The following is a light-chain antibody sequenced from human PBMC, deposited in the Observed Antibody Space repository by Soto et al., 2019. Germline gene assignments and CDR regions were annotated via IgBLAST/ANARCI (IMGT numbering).Light chain of an antibody. CDR2: EVS. CDR1: SSDVGGYQF. V-gene: IGLV2-8*01. J-gene: IGLJ1*01. CDR3: NSYAGSKYV. Sequence: QSALTQPPSASGSPGQSVTISCTGTSSDVGGYQFVSWYQQHPGKAPKLIIYEVSKRPSGVPDRFSGSKSGNTAFLTVSGLQTEDEADYYCNSYAGSKYVFGTGTKLT.